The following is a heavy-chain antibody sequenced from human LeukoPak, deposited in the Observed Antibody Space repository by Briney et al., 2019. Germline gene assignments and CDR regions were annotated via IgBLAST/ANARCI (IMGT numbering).Heavy chain of an antibody. CDR2: IYSSGST. CDR3: ARDSNDFWSGYFDY. J-gene: IGHJ4*02. Sequence: SQTLSLTCTVSGGSISSGSYYWSWIRQPAGKGLEWIGRIYSSGSTNYNPSLKSRVTISVDTSKNQLSLKLTSVIAADTAVYYCARDSNDFWSGYFDYWGQGTLVTVSS. CDR1: GGSISSGSYY. V-gene: IGHV4-61*02. D-gene: IGHD3-3*01.